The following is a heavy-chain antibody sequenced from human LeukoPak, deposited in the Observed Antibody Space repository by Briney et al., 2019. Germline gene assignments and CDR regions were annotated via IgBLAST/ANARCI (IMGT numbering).Heavy chain of an antibody. J-gene: IGHJ4*02. CDR1: GYSFTSYW. V-gene: IGHV3-7*05. D-gene: IGHD2-15*01. CDR3: ARACSGGRCFVY. CDR2: IKEDGSGN. Sequence: GESLKISCKGSGYSFTSYWMSWVRQAPGKGLEWVANIKEDGSGNYYVDSVKGRFTISRDNAKNSLYLQMNSLRAEDTAVYFCARACSGGRCFVYWGQGTLVTVSS.